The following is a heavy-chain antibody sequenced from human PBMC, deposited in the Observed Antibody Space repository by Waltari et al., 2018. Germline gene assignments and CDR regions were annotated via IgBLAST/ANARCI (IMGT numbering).Heavy chain of an antibody. CDR2: ISGSGGRT. J-gene: IGHJ5*02. CDR1: GFTFSSYA. CDR3: AKDPLLGYDFWSGYRNWFDP. V-gene: IGHV3-23*01. D-gene: IGHD3-3*01. Sequence: EVQLLESGGGLVQPGGSLRLSCAASGFTFSSYAMSWVRQAPGKGLEWVSAISGSGGRTYYADSVKGRFTISRDNSKNTLYLQMNSLRAEDTAVYYCAKDPLLGYDFWSGYRNWFDPWGQGTLVTVSS.